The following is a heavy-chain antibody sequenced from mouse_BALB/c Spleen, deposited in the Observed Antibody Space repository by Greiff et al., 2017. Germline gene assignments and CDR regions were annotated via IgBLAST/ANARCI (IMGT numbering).Heavy chain of an antibody. CDR2: ISSGGSYT. D-gene: IGHD2-2*01. J-gene: IGHJ4*01. CDR1: GFTFSSYA. V-gene: IGHV5-9-3*01. CDR3: ARGGYGSYYYAMDD. Sequence: EVHLVESGGGLVKPGGSLKLSCAASGFTFSSYAMSWVRQTPEKRLEWVATISSGGSYTYYPDSVKGRFTISRDNAKNTLYLQMSSLRSEDTAMYYCARGGYGSYYYAMDDWGQGTSVTVSS.